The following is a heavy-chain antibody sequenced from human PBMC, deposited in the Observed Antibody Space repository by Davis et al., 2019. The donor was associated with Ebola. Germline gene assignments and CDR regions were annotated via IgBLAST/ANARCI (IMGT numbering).Heavy chain of an antibody. Sequence: SVKVSCKASGGTFSSYAISWVRQAPGQGLEWMGGIIPIFGTANYAQKFQGRVTMTRDTSTSTVYMELSSLRSEDTAVYYCARRGFRRMHVTYYYYYGMDVWGQGTTVTVSS. CDR2: IIPIFGTA. J-gene: IGHJ6*02. V-gene: IGHV1-69*05. CDR1: GGTFSSYA. CDR3: ARRGFRRMHVTYYYYYGMDV. D-gene: IGHD1-14*01.